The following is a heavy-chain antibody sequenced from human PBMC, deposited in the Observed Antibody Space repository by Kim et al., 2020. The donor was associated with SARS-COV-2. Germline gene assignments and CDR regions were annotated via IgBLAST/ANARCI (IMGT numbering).Heavy chain of an antibody. Sequence: GGSLRLSCTASGFTFSSYAMSWVRQVEGKGLEWVSGISGTGTTSDHADSVKGRFTISRDNSKNTVFLQMNNLRADDTALYYCAKGAQLFGVVHPYGMDVWGQGITVIVSS. D-gene: IGHD3-3*01. J-gene: IGHJ6*02. V-gene: IGHV3-23*01. CDR2: ISGTGTTS. CDR1: GFTFSSYA. CDR3: AKGAQLFGVVHPYGMDV.